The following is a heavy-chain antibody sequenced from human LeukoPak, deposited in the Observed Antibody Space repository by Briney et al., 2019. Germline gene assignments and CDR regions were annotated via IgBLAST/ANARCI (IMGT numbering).Heavy chain of an antibody. J-gene: IGHJ4*02. CDR2: INPSGGST. CDR3: ARDHYYYGSGSYYNPPGY. V-gene: IGHV1-46*01. D-gene: IGHD3-10*01. CDR1: GYTFTSHY. Sequence: ASVKVSCKASGYTFTSHYMHWVRQAPGQGLEWMGIINPSGGSTSYAQKFQGRVTMTRDTSTSTVYMELSSLRSEDTAVYYCARDHYYYGSGSYYNPPGYWGQGTLVTVSS.